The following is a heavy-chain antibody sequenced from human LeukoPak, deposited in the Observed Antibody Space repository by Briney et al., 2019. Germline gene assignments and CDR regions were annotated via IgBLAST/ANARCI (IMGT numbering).Heavy chain of an antibody. CDR2: MNPNSVNT. J-gene: IGHJ1*01. V-gene: IGHV1-8*01. D-gene: IGHD3-22*01. CDR3: ASGVTYYYARSGYYARY. CDR1: GYTFTSYD. Sequence: ASVKVSCKACGYTFTSYDINWVRQATGQGLEWMGWMNPNSVNTGYAQKVQGRVTMTRNSSISADYMELGGLRAEGADVCDFASGVTYYYARSGYYARYWGQGPLVRLSS.